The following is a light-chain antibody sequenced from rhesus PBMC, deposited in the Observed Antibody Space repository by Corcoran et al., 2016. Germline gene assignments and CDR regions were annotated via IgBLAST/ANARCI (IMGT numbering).Light chain of an antibody. CDR2: GAS. J-gene: IGKJ4*01. V-gene: IGKV3S9*01. CDR1: QSVSSY. CDR3: QQYSNWLT. Sequence: EIVMTQSPATLSLSPVERATLSCRASQSVSSYVAWYPEKPYQAPRLLIYGASRRATGIPDRFSGSGSGTDFTLTISSLEPVDFAVYYCQQYSNWLTFGGGTKVEIK.